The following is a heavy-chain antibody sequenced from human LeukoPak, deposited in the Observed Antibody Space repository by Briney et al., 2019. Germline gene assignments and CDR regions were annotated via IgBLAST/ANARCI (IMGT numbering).Heavy chain of an antibody. Sequence: QPGGSLRLSCAASGFTFSNYAMRWVRQAPGKGLEWVSGISGSGDSTYYADPVKGRFTISRDNSKNTLYLQMNSLRAEDTAVYYCARRSGIAVAGAFDYWGQGTLVTVSS. CDR1: GFTFSNYA. CDR2: ISGSGDST. D-gene: IGHD6-19*01. V-gene: IGHV3-23*01. J-gene: IGHJ4*02. CDR3: ARRSGIAVAGAFDY.